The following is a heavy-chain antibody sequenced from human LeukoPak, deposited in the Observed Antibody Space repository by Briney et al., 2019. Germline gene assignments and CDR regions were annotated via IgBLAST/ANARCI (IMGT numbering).Heavy chain of an antibody. CDR3: ASSDSYGRLDAFDI. D-gene: IGHD5-18*01. CDR2: ISSSGSTI. J-gene: IGHJ3*02. CDR1: GFTFSDYY. Sequence: GGPLRLSCAASGFTFSDYYMSWIRQAPGKGLEWVSCISSSGSTIYYADSVKGRFTISRDNAKNSLYLQMNSLRAEDTAVYYCASSDSYGRLDAFDIWGQGTMVTVSS. V-gene: IGHV3-11*01.